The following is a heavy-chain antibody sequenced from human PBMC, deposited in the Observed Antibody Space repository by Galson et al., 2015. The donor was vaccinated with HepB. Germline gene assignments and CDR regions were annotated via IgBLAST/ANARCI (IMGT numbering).Heavy chain of an antibody. CDR1: GFTFSGSA. Sequence: SLRLSCAASGFTFSGSAMHWVRQASGKGLEWVGRIRSKDNNYATSYAASVKGRFTISRDDSKNTAYLQMNSLKTEDTAVYYCTRPTTVTTPSDYWGQGALVTVTS. CDR3: TRPTTVTTPSDY. CDR2: IRSKDNNYAT. D-gene: IGHD4-17*01. V-gene: IGHV3-73*01. J-gene: IGHJ4*02.